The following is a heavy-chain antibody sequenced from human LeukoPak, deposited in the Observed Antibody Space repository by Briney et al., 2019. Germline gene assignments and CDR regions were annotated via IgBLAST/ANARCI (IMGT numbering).Heavy chain of an antibody. V-gene: IGHV4-38-2*02. CDR3: ARDQRGYSYGKGYYYYYMDV. CDR1: GGSISSGYY. CDR2: IYHSGST. J-gene: IGHJ6*03. Sequence: KTSETLSLTCTVSGGSISSGYYWGWIRQPPGKGLEWIGSIYHSGSTYYNPSLKSRVTISVDTSKNQFSLKLSSVTAADTAVYYCARDQRGYSYGKGYYYYYMDVWGKGTTVTVSS. D-gene: IGHD5-18*01.